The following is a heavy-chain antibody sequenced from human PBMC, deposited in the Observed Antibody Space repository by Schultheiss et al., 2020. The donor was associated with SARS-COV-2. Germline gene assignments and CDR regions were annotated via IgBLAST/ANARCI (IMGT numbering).Heavy chain of an antibody. CDR1: GGIFSSYS. Sequence: ASVKVSCKSSGGIFSSYSISWVRRAPGQGLEWMGWISAYNGNTNYAQKLQGRVTMTTDTSTSTAYMELRSLRSDDTAVYYCARDISGSDYWGQGTLVTVSS. CDR3: ARDISGSDY. CDR2: ISAYNGNT. J-gene: IGHJ4*02. V-gene: IGHV1-18*01.